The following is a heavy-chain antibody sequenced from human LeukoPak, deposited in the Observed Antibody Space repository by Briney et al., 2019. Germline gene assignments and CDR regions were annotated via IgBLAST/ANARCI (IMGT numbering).Heavy chain of an antibody. J-gene: IGHJ4*02. CDR2: IYHSGST. V-gene: IGHV4-30-2*01. CDR1: GGSISSGGYS. Sequence: NPSETLSLTCAVSGGSISSGGYSWSWIRQPPGKGLEWIGYIYHSGSTYYNPSLKSRVTISVDRSKNQFSLKLSSVTAADTAVYYCARVSFRGDHHFDYWGQGTLVTVSS. D-gene: IGHD4-17*01. CDR3: ARVSFRGDHHFDY.